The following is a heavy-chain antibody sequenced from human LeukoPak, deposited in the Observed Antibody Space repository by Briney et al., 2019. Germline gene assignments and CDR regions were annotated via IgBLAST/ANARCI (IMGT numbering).Heavy chain of an antibody. D-gene: IGHD5-12*01. CDR1: GGSFSGYY. CDR3: ARGLATIAHDY. J-gene: IGHJ4*02. V-gene: IGHV4-34*01. CDR2: INHSGST. Sequence: SETLSLTCAVYGGSFSGYYWSWIRQPPGKGLEWIGEINHSGSTNYNPSLKSRVTISVDTSKNQFSLKLSSVTAADTAVYYCARGLATIAHDYWGQGTLVTVSS.